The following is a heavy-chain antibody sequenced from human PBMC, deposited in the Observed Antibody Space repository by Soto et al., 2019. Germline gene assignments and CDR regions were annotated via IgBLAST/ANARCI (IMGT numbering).Heavy chain of an antibody. J-gene: IGHJ6*03. Sequence: GGSLRLSCTASGFTFGDYAMSWFRQAPGKGLEWVGFIRSKAYGGTTEYAASVKGRFTISRDDSKSIAYLQMNSLKTEDTAVYYCTRDPDCSSTSCPRLHYYMDVWGKGTTVTVSS. D-gene: IGHD2-2*01. CDR2: IRSKAYGGTT. CDR3: TRDPDCSSTSCPRLHYYMDV. V-gene: IGHV3-49*03. CDR1: GFTFGDYA.